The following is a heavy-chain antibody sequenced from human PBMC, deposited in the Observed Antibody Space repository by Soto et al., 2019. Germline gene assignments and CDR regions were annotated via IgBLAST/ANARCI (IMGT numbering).Heavy chain of an antibody. D-gene: IGHD6-19*01. J-gene: IGHJ4*02. Sequence: QVQLVQSGAEVKKPGSSVKVSCKASGGTFSSYTISWVRQAPGQGLEWMGRIIPILGIANYAQKFQGRVTITADKSTSTAYMELSSLRSEDTAVYYCARAYSSGWVFDYWGQGTLVTVSS. V-gene: IGHV1-69*02. CDR1: GGTFSSYT. CDR2: IIPILGIA. CDR3: ARAYSSGWVFDY.